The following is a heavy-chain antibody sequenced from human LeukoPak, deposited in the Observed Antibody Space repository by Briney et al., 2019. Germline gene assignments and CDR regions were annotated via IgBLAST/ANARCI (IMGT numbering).Heavy chain of an antibody. D-gene: IGHD6-13*01. Sequence: GGSLRLSCAASGFTVSSNYMSWVCQAPGKGLEWVSVIYSGGSTYYADSVKGRFTISRDNSKNTLYLQMNSLRAEDTAVYYCARVLAAAGYFDYWGQGTLVTVSS. CDR1: GFTVSSNY. CDR2: IYSGGST. V-gene: IGHV3-53*01. J-gene: IGHJ4*02. CDR3: ARVLAAAGYFDY.